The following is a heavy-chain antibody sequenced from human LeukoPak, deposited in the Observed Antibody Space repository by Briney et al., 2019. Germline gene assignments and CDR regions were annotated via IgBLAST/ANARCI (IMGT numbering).Heavy chain of an antibody. J-gene: IGHJ4*02. D-gene: IGHD6-13*01. CDR3: AKVPSSIAAAGPRDY. CDR1: GFTFSSYG. V-gene: IGHV3-30*18. Sequence: GRSLRLSCAASGFTFSSYGMHWVRQAPGKGLEWVAVIPYDGSNKYYADSVKGRFTISRDNSKNTLYLQMNSLRAEDTAVYYCAKVPSSIAAAGPRDYWGQGTLVTVSS. CDR2: IPYDGSNK.